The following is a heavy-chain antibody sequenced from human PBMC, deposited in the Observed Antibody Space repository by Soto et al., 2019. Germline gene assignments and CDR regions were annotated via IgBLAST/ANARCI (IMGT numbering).Heavy chain of an antibody. CDR2: INHSGST. J-gene: IGHJ4*02. CDR3: ASGYSRLN. Sequence: SETLSLTCAVYGGSFSGYYWSWIRQPPGKGLEWIGEINHSGSTNYNPSLKSRVTISVDTSKNQFSLKLSSVTAADTAVYYCASGYSRLNWGQGTLVTVSS. V-gene: IGHV4-34*01. D-gene: IGHD6-13*01. CDR1: GGSFSGYY.